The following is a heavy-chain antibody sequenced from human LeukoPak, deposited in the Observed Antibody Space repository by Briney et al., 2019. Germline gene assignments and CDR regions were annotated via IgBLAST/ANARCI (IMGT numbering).Heavy chain of an antibody. V-gene: IGHV4-61*02. Sequence: SETLSLTCTVSGGSISSGSYYWSWIRQPAGKGLEWIGRIYTSGSTNYNPSLKSRVTISVYTSKNQFSLKLSSVTAADTAFYYCARYIVSYPHDAFDIWGQGTMVTVSS. CDR2: IYTSGST. J-gene: IGHJ3*02. CDR1: GGSISSGSYY. D-gene: IGHD1-26*01. CDR3: ARYIVSYPHDAFDI.